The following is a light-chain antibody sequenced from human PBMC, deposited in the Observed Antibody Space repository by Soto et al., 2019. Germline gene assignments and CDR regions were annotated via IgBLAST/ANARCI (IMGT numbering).Light chain of an antibody. J-gene: IGLJ1*01. CDR2: YVD. CDR1: SRDVGAYDY. V-gene: IGLV2-14*03. CDR3: CSYADGSIYF. Sequence: QSVLTQPASVSGSPRQSITISCTGTSRDVGAYDYVSWYLQYPDKAPQLLIYYVDHRPSGVSSRFSGSKSGNTASLTISGLQAEDEGDYYCCSYADGSIYFSGTGTKVTVL.